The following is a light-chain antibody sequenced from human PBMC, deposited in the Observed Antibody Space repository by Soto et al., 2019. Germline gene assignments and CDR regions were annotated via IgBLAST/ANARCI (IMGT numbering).Light chain of an antibody. CDR2: GAS. CDR3: QQYVSPAWT. CDR1: QSLSKTY. J-gene: IGKJ1*01. Sequence: EIVLTQSPGTLSSSPGERATLSCRASQSLSKTYLAWYQKKPGQAPRLLIDGASNRATGTPDRFSGSGSGTDFTLTISRLEPEDFAVYYCQQYVSPAWTFGQGTKVEIK. V-gene: IGKV3-20*01.